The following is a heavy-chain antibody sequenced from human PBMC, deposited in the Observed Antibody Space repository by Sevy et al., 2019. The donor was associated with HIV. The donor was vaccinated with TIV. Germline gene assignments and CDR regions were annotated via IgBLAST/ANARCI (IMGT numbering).Heavy chain of an antibody. CDR1: GFTFSSYA. CDR3: AKDMGVGVGYSSGWWDY. CDR2: ISGSGGST. D-gene: IGHD6-19*01. V-gene: IGHV3-23*01. J-gene: IGHJ4*02. Sequence: GGSLRLSCAASGFTFSSYAMSWVRQAPGKGLEWVSAISGSGGSTYYADSVKGRFTISRDNSKKTLYLQMNSLRAEDTAVYYCAKDMGVGVGYSSGWWDYWGQGTLVTVSS.